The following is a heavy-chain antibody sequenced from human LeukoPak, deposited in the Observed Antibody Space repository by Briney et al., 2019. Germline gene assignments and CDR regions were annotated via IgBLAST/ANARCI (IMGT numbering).Heavy chain of an antibody. CDR1: GGSISSSSYY. V-gene: IGHV4-39*07. J-gene: IGHJ4*02. CDR3: AMLTTTSFSTYKPFDN. CDR2: IYYSGST. D-gene: IGHD4-17*01. Sequence: SETLSLTCTVSGGSISSSSYYWGWIRQPPGKGLEWIGSIYYSGSTYYNPSLKSRVTISIDTSKNQFSLHLSSVTAADTAVYYCAMLTTTSFSTYKPFDNWGQGTLVTVSS.